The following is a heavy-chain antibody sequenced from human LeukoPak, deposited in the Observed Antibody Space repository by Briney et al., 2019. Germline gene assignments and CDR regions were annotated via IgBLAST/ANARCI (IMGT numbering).Heavy chain of an antibody. CDR2: IKQDGSEK. Sequence: GGSLRLSCAASGFTFSSYWMSWVRQAPGKGLEWVANIKQDGSEKYYVDSVKGRFTISRDNAKNSLYLQMNSLRAEDTAVYYRASSGYYDSSGYYYGDYWGQGTLVTVSS. V-gene: IGHV3-7*01. CDR1: GFTFSSYW. D-gene: IGHD3-22*01. CDR3: ASSGYYDSSGYYYGDY. J-gene: IGHJ4*02.